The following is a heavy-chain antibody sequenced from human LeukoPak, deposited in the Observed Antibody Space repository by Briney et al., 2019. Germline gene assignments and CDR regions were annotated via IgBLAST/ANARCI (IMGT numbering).Heavy chain of an antibody. CDR3: ARERYCSSTSCPWDAFDI. J-gene: IGHJ3*02. CDR2: ISSNGGST. D-gene: IGHD2-2*01. Sequence: GGSLRLSCAASEFTFGSYAIHWVRQAPGKGLEYVSAISSNGGSTYYANSVKGRFTISRDNSKNTLYLQMGSLRAEDMAVYYCARERYCSSTSCPWDAFDIWGQGTMVTVSS. V-gene: IGHV3-64*01. CDR1: EFTFGSYA.